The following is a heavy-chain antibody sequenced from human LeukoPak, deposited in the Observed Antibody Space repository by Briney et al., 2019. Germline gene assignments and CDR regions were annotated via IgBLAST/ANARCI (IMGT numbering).Heavy chain of an antibody. CDR3: ARVTLLRDPYNYYGMDV. CDR1: GDSFSSNSAA. CDR2: TYYRSKWYY. J-gene: IGHJ6*02. Sequence: KPSQTLSLTCAISGDSFSSNSAAWSWITQSPSRGLEWLGRTYYRSKWYYDYALSVKSRITINPDTSKNQFSLRLNSVTPEDTAVYYCARVTLLRDPYNYYGMDVWGQGTTVTVSS. D-gene: IGHD3-10*01. V-gene: IGHV6-1*01.